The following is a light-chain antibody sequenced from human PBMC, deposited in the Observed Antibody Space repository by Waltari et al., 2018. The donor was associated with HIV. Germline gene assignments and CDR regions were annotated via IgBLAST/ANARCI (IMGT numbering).Light chain of an antibody. CDR1: NTGSKS. V-gene: IGLV3-21*04. J-gene: IGLJ1*01. CDR3: QVWDRGSDHYV. Sequence: SYVLTQPPSVSVAPGKTARISCEGDNTGSKSVHWYQQKPGRAPVVGRYYDSDRPSGIPERFSGSKSGNTATLTISRVEAGDEADYYCQVWDRGSDHYVFGTGTKVTVV. CDR2: YDS.